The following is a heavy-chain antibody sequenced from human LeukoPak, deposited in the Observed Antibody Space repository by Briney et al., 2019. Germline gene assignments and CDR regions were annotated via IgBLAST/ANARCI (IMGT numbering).Heavy chain of an antibody. CDR3: VGPGDYGDGRDPAHNWFDP. CDR2: ISNSGSFK. J-gene: IGHJ5*02. V-gene: IGHV3-11*03. Sequence: GRSLRLSCAASGFTFSHYYMSWIRQAPGKGLEWVSYISNSGSFKNYADSVKGRFTISRDNAKNSLYLQMNSLRADDTAVYYCVGPGDYGDGRDPAHNWFDPWGQGTLVTVSS. CDR1: GFTFSHYY. D-gene: IGHD4-17*01.